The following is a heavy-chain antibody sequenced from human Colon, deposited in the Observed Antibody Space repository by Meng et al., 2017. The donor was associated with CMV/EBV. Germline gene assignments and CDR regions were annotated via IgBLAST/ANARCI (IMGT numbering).Heavy chain of an antibody. CDR2: ISFDGSNR. D-gene: IGHD3-16*01. CDR1: GFTFSNSA. J-gene: IGHJ4*02. Sequence: LRLPCISSGFTFSNSAIHWVRQSPGKGLEWVAVISFDGSNRYYADSLKGRFTISRDNSRNTLYLQMNSLTAEDTAVYYCVIGDDSDFWGQGTLVTVSS. CDR3: VIGDDSDF. V-gene: IGHV3-30-3*01.